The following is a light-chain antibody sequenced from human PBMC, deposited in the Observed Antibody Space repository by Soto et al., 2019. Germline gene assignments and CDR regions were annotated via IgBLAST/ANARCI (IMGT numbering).Light chain of an antibody. CDR2: INSDGSH. CDR1: SEHTRYA. CDR3: QTWGV. J-gene: IGLJ1*01. V-gene: IGLV4-69*01. Sequence: QLVLTQSPSASASLGASVKLTCTLGSEHTRYAIAWHQQQPDKGPRFLMRINSDGSHTKGDGIPDRFSGSSSGAERHLFISSLQSEDEADYFCQTWGVFGTGTKVTVL.